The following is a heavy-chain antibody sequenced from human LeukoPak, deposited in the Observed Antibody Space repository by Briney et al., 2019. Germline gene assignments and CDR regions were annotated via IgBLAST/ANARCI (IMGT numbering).Heavy chain of an antibody. Sequence: GGSLRLSCAASGFTYSSHLMHWVRQAQGTGLVWVSSVKSDGTATNYADSVKGRFTISRDNAKNTLYLQMNSLRVEDTAVYYCVRKFATGDWGQGTLVTVSS. J-gene: IGHJ4*02. CDR3: VRKFATGD. V-gene: IGHV3-74*01. CDR2: VKSDGTAT. CDR1: GFTYSSHL. D-gene: IGHD1-14*01.